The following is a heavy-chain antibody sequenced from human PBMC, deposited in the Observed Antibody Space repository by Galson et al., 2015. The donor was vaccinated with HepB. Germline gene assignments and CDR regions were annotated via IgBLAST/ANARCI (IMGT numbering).Heavy chain of an antibody. J-gene: IGHJ4*02. CDR2: IYYSGGT. Sequence: PLSLTCTVSGGSISSGVYSWSWIRQYPGKGLEWIGYIYYSGGTYYNPSLKSRVTISLDTSRNQFSLKLSSVTVADTALYFCARVDGDYYFFDYWGQGTLVAVSS. CDR1: GGSISSGVYS. V-gene: IGHV4-31*03. D-gene: IGHD4-17*01. CDR3: ARVDGDYYFFDY.